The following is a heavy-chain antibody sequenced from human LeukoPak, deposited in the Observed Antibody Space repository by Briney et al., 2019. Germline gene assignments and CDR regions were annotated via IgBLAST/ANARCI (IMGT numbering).Heavy chain of an antibody. CDR1: GFTFSSYC. J-gene: IGHJ4*02. V-gene: IGHV3-21*01. CDR2: ISSSSSYI. CDR3: ARDRDSGWYPFDY. D-gene: IGHD6-19*01. Sequence: PGGSLRLSCAASGFTFSSYCMNWVRQAPGKGLEWVSSISSSSSYIYYADSVKGRFTISRDNAKNSLYLQMNSLRAEDTAVYYCARDRDSGWYPFDYWGQGTLVTVSS.